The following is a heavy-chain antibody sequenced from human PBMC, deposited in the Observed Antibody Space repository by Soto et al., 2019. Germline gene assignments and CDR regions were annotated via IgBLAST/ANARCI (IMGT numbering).Heavy chain of an antibody. Sequence: PSETLSLTCTVSGGSISSSSYYWGWIRQPPGKGLEWIGSIYYSGSTYYNPSLKSRVTISVDTSKNQFSLKLSSVTAADTAVYYCARHSKIVLMVYAIGDNWFDPWGQGTLVTV. CDR3: ARHSKIVLMVYAIGDNWFDP. D-gene: IGHD2-8*01. V-gene: IGHV4-39*01. CDR1: GGSISSSSYY. J-gene: IGHJ5*02. CDR2: IYYSGST.